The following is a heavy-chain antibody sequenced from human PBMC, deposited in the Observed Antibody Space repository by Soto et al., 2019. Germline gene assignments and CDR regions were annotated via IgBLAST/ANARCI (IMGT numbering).Heavy chain of an antibody. V-gene: IGHV4-39*01. CDR2: IHYLANS. CDR1: GDSISSSSYY. CDR3: ARPLQLAVSGFDP. J-gene: IGHJ5*02. Sequence: SETLSLTCAVSGDSISSSSYYWAWIRQPPGKGLEWIGSIHYLANSYYSPSLKSRITISVDTSKNQISLRLSSVTAADTAVYYCARPLQLAVSGFDPWGQGTLGTVSS. D-gene: IGHD3-3*02.